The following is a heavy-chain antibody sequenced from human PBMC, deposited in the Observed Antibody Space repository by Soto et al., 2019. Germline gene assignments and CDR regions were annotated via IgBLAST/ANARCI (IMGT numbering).Heavy chain of an antibody. Sequence: GGSLRLSCAASGFTFSSYDMHWVRQATGKGLEWVSAIGTAGDTYYPGSVKGRFTISRENAKNSLYLQMNSLRAEDTAVYYCARGSSGWYAEAFDIWGQGTMVTVSS. J-gene: IGHJ3*02. CDR1: GFTFSSYD. CDR2: IGTAGDT. V-gene: IGHV3-13*01. CDR3: ARGSSGWYAEAFDI. D-gene: IGHD6-19*01.